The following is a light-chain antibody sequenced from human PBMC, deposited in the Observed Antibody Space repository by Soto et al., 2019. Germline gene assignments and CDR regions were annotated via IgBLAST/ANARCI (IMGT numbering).Light chain of an antibody. CDR2: EVS. CDR3: TSYAGSNNLV. J-gene: IGLJ3*02. CDR1: SSDIGGYNY. Sequence: QSALTQPPSASGSPGQPVTISCTGTSSDIGGYNYVSWYQQHPGKAPKLIIYEVSKRPSGVPDRFSGSKSGNKASLTVSGLQAEDEADYYCTSYAGSNNLVFAGGTKVTVL. V-gene: IGLV2-8*01.